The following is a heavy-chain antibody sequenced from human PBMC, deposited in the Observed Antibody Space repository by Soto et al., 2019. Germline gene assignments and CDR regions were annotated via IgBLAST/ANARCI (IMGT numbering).Heavy chain of an antibody. Sequence: PSETLSLICPVSGASMNNDSYYWGWIRQPPGKGLEWIGTIYYTGNTFYNPSLRSRVTISVDTSRNHWSLKLTSLIVADRDVYYCARLRWKYGIKWGRGILVTVSS. D-gene: IGHD1-20*01. CDR1: GASMNNDSYY. V-gene: IGHV4-39*01. CDR2: IYYTGNT. CDR3: ARLRWKYGIK. J-gene: IGHJ4*02.